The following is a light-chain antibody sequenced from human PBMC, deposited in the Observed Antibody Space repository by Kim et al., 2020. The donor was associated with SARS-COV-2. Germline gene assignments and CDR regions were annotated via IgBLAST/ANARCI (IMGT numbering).Light chain of an antibody. J-gene: IGLJ1*01. CDR1: SSDVSGCNY. CDR2: DVT. V-gene: IGLV2-14*03. Sequence: SATSCGASSSDVSGCNYVSWYQQHPGKAPKLILYDVTQRPSGVSNRFSGSKSGNTASLTISGLQADDEADYFCSSYIDRPGLYVFGAGTKVTVL. CDR3: SSYIDRPGLYV.